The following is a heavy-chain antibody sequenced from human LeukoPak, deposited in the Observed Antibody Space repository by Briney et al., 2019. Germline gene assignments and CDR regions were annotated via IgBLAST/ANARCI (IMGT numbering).Heavy chain of an antibody. Sequence: GESLKISCKGSGYSFTSDWIGWVRRMPGKGLEWMGVIYPGDSDTRYSPSFQGQVTISADKSISTAYLQWSSLKASDTAMYYCARLPYCGGDCYPNWFDPWGQGTLVTVSS. CDR3: ARLPYCGGDCYPNWFDP. CDR2: IYPGDSDT. V-gene: IGHV5-51*01. CDR1: GYSFTSDW. D-gene: IGHD2-21*02. J-gene: IGHJ5*02.